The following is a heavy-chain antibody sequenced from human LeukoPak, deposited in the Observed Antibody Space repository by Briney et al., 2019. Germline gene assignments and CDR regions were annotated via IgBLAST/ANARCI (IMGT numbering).Heavy chain of an antibody. CDR1: GFTFSSYS. V-gene: IGHV3-21*01. J-gene: IGHJ4*02. CDR2: ISSSSSYI. CDR3: ARDADYSNYYDY. Sequence: GGSLRLSCAASGFTFSSYSMNWVRQAPGKGLEWVSSISSSSSYIYYADSVKGRFTISRDNAKNSLYLQMNSLRAEDTAVYYCARDADYSNYYDYWGQGTLVTVSS. D-gene: IGHD4-11*01.